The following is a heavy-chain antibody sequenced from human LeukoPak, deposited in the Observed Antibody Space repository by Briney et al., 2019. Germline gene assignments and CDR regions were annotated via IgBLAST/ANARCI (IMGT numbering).Heavy chain of an antibody. J-gene: IGHJ4*02. CDR3: VRVGSVAGSDYLDY. Sequence: GGSLRLSCAVSGFTFSDHFLDWVRQAPGKGLEWVGRSRNKAKSYSKEYSASVKGTFTISRDDSKNSLYLQMNSLKTEDTAVYYCVRVGSVAGSDYLDYWGQGTLVTVSS. CDR1: GFTFSDHF. CDR2: SRNKAKSYSK. V-gene: IGHV3-72*01. D-gene: IGHD6-19*01.